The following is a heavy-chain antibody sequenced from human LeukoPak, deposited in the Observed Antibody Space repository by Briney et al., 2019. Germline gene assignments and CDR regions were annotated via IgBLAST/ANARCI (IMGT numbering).Heavy chain of an antibody. CDR2: IIPIFGTA. D-gene: IGHD3-22*01. CDR3: ARMAGDSSGYTPIDY. V-gene: IGHV1-69*13. J-gene: IGHJ4*02. Sequence: SVKVSCKASGGTFSSYAISWVRQAPGQGLEWMGGIIPIFGTANYAQKFQGRVTITADESTSTAYMELSSLRSEDTAVYYCARMAGDSSGYTPIDYWGQGTLVTVSS. CDR1: GGTFSSYA.